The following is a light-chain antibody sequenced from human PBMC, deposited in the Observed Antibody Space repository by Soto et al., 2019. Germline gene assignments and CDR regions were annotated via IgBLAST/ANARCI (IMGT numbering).Light chain of an antibody. J-gene: IGKJ5*01. CDR2: KAS. CDR3: QQYNSYPIT. Sequence: IQMTQSPSSLSASVGDRVTITCRASQSISSWLAWYQQKPGKAPKILIYKASSLESGVPSRFRGSGSGTEFTLTISRLQPDDFATYYCQQYNSYPITFGQGTRLEIK. V-gene: IGKV1-5*03. CDR1: QSISSW.